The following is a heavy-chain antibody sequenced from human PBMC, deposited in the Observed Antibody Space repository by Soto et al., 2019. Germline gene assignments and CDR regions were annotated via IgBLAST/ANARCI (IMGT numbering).Heavy chain of an antibody. Sequence: SETLSLTCTVSGDSIRSGYYYWGWIRQHPGKGLEWIGYIYYRGSTYYNPSLKSRVTISVDTSKNQFSLKLSSVTAADSALYYCARVPYCSGGSCPGPVDYWGQGTLVTVS. J-gene: IGHJ4*02. CDR3: ARVPYCSGGSCPGPVDY. CDR2: IYYRGST. D-gene: IGHD2-15*01. CDR1: GDSIRSGYYY. V-gene: IGHV4-31*03.